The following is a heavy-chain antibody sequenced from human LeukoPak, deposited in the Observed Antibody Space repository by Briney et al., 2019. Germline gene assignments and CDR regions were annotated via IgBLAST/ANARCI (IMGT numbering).Heavy chain of an antibody. J-gene: IGHJ5*02. V-gene: IGHV3-23*01. CDR3: AKDSHGDYVDWFDP. D-gene: IGHD4-17*01. CDR2: ITASGGGT. Sequence: GGSLRLSCTAFGFTLSSYAMSWVRQAPGKALEWVSSITASGGGTYYADSVKGRFTISRDSSKNTLYLQMNSLRVDDTAVYYCAKDSHGDYVDWFDPWGQGTLVTVSS. CDR1: GFTLSSYA.